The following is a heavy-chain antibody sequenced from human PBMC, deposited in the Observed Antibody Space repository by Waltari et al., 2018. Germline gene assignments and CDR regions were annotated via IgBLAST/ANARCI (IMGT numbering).Heavy chain of an antibody. CDR3: ARGRFDFWTGYYSSNYFDH. CDR1: GESFSGHF. CDR2: INHGGAS. D-gene: IGHD3-3*01. J-gene: IGHJ4*02. V-gene: IGHV4-34*01. Sequence: QVQLQQWGAGLLKPSATLSLTCGVSGESFSGHFWSWIRQPPGKGLEWIGEINHGGASKYNPSLKSRVTISIDTSKSQFSLKLTSVTAADTAVYYCARGRFDFWTGYYSSNYFDHWGPGTLVTVSS.